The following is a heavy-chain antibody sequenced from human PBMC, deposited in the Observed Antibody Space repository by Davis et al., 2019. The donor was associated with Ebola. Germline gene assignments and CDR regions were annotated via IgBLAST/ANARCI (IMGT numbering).Heavy chain of an antibody. J-gene: IGHJ4*02. CDR1: GFTFSSYA. V-gene: IGHV3-64D*06. D-gene: IGHD7-27*01. Sequence: GESLKISCSASGFTFSSYAIHWVRQAPGKGLEYVSAISNNGGSTYYADSVKGRFTISRDNSKNTLYLQMSSLRAEDTAVYYCGIEAANWGSIDYWGQGTLVTVSS. CDR3: GIEAANWGSIDY. CDR2: ISNNGGST.